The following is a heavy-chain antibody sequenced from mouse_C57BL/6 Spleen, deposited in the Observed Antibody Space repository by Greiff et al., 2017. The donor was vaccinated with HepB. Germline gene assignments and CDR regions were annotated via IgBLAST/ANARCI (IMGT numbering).Heavy chain of an antibody. CDR1: GFTFSSYA. CDR2: ISDGGSYT. D-gene: IGHD2-2*01. J-gene: IGHJ3*01. V-gene: IGHV5-4*01. CDR3: AREGYGYDGWFAY. Sequence: EVHLVESGGGLVKPGGSLKLSCAASGFTFSSYAMSWVRQTPEKRLEWVATISDGGSYTYYPDNVKGRFTISRDNAKNNLYLQMSHLKSEDTAMYYCAREGYGYDGWFAYWGQGTLVTVSA.